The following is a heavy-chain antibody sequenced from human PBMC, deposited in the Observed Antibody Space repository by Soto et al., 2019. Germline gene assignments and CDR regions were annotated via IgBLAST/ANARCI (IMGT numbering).Heavy chain of an antibody. CDR1: GGSFSGYY. J-gene: IGHJ6*02. Sequence: SETLSLTCAVSGGSFSGYYWGWVRQPPGKGLEWVGEINYSGSTNYNPSLKRRVTISVDTSKNQVSLKVTSVTAADTAMYYCARRNYFYALDFWGQGTTVTVSS. CDR3: ARRNYFYALDF. CDR2: INYSGST. V-gene: IGHV4-34*01.